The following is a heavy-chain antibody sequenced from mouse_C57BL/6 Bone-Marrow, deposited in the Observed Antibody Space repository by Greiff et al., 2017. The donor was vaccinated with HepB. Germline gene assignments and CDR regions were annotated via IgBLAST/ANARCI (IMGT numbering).Heavy chain of an antibody. Sequence: VQLQESGPGLVAPSQSLSITCTVSGFSLTSYAISWVRQPPGKGLEWLGVIWTGGGTNYNSALKSRLSISKDHSKSQVFLKNTSMQAYDTARFYCARMFVTAPHSYAMDCWGQGTSVTVSS. CDR1: GFSLTSYA. V-gene: IGHV2-9-1*01. CDR2: IWTGGGT. J-gene: IGHJ4*01. D-gene: IGHD2-12*01. CDR3: ARMFVTAPHSYAMDC.